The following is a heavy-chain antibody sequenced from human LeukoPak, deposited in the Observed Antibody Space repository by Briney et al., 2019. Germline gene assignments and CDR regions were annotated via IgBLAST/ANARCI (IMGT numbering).Heavy chain of an antibody. CDR2: INAYNGNT. D-gene: IGHD6-19*01. V-gene: IGHV1-18*01. CDR1: GYTFTSYG. Sequence: ASVEVSCKASGYTFTSYGISWVRQAPGQGLEWMGWINAYNGNTNYAQKFQGRVTMTTDTSTSTAYMELRSLRSDDTALYYCARDSSGWYHWFDPWGQGTLVTVSS. CDR3: ARDSSGWYHWFDP. J-gene: IGHJ5*02.